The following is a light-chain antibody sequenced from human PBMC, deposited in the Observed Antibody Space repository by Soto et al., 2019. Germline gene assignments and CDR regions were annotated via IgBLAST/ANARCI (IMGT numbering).Light chain of an antibody. Sequence: QSALTQPASVSGSPGQSITISCTGTSSDVDGYNYVSWYQQHPGKAPKLMIYDVSNRPSGVSNRFSGSKSGNTASLTISGLQAEDEADYYCSSYTTSSSLLFGGGTQLTVL. J-gene: IGLJ2*01. CDR3: SSYTTSSSLL. CDR1: SSDVDGYNY. CDR2: DVS. V-gene: IGLV2-14*01.